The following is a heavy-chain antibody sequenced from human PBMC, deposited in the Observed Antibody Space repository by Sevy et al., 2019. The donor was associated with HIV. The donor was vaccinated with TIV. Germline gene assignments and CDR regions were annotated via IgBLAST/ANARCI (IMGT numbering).Heavy chain of an antibody. V-gene: IGHV3-15*01. CDR3: STDPIIVLLVTDGMDV. CDR2: IQSRTDGGTT. D-gene: IGHD2-8*01. J-gene: IGHJ6*02. CDR1: GFTFSNAW. Sequence: GGSLRLSCAASGFTFSNAWMSWVRQAPGRGLEWVGRIQSRTDGGTTDYAAPVKGRFTISRDDSKNTLYLQMNSLKPVDTAVYYCSTDPIIVLLVTDGMDVWGQGTTVTVSS.